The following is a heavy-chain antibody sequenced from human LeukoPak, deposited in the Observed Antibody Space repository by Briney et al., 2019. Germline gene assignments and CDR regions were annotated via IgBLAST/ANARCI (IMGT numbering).Heavy chain of an antibody. D-gene: IGHD2-15*01. CDR2: ISGHNGNT. CDR1: GYTFTRYG. J-gene: IGHJ4*02. CDR3: ARVGCSGANCYSSADY. Sequence: ASVKVSCKTSGYTFTRYGISWVRQAPGQGLEWMGWISGHNGNTKYQQKFQGRVTLTTDTSMSTADMELRSLRSDDTAVYYCARVGCSGANCYSSADYWGQGTLVTVSS. V-gene: IGHV1-18*01.